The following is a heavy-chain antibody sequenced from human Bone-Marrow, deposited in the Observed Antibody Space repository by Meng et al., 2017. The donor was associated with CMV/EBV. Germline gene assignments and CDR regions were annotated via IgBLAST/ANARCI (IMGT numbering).Heavy chain of an antibody. CDR2: IYYSGST. D-gene: IGHD6-6*01. Sequence: SETLSLTCTVSGGSISSSSYYWGWIRQPPGKGLEWIGSIYYSGSTYYNPSLKSRVTISVDTSKNQFSLKLSSVTAADTAVYYCARHIAARGDNWFDPWGQGTRVTGYS. J-gene: IGHJ5*02. V-gene: IGHV4-39*01. CDR1: GGSISSSSYY. CDR3: ARHIAARGDNWFDP.